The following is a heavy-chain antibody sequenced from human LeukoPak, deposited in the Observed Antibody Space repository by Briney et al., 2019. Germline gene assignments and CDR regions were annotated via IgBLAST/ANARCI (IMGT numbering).Heavy chain of an antibody. D-gene: IGHD7-27*01. CDR3: ASRTVTGDRLPHYFDX. CDR2: IYPGDSDT. CDR1: GYSFTSYW. Sequence: GESLKISCKGSGYSFTSYWIGWVRQMPGKGLEWMGIIYPGDSDTRYSPSFQGQVTISADKSISTAYLQWSSLKASDTAMYYCASRTVTGDRLPHYFDXXXQGTLXTVSS. J-gene: IGHJ4*02. V-gene: IGHV5-51*01.